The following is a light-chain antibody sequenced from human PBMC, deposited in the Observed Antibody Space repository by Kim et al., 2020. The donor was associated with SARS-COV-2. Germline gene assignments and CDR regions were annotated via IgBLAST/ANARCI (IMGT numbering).Light chain of an antibody. CDR3: QQYNNWPYT. V-gene: IGKV3-15*01. CDR1: QSVRSN. Sequence: SVSPGERATLSCRASQSVRSNLAWYQKTPGQAPRLLIYGASTRATGIPARFSGSGSGTEFTLTISSLQSEDFAVYYCQQYNNWPYTFGQGTKLEIK. J-gene: IGKJ2*01. CDR2: GAS.